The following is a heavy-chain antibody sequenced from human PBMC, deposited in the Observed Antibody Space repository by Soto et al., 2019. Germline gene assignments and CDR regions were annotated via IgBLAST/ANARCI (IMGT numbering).Heavy chain of an antibody. CDR2: IYYSGST. Sequence: PSETLSLTCTVSGGSISSGGYYWSWIRQHPGKGLQWIGYIYYSGSTYYNPSLKSRVTISVDTSKNQFSLKLSSVTAADTAVYYCARDRGSYDILSGYYPYGMDVWGQGTTVPVS. V-gene: IGHV4-31*03. J-gene: IGHJ6*02. CDR3: ARDRGSYDILSGYYPYGMDV. CDR1: GGSISSGGYY. D-gene: IGHD3-9*01.